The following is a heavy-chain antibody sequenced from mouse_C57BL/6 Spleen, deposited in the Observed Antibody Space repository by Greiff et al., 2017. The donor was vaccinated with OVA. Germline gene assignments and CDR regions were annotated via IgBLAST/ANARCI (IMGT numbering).Heavy chain of an antibody. D-gene: IGHD2-4*01. CDR3: ARIYDYDGIFAY. CDR1: GFSLTSYG. Sequence: VKLMESGPGLVQPSQSLSITCTVSGFSLTSYGVHWVRQSPGKGLEWLGVIWSGGSTDYNAAFISRLSISKDNSKSQVFFKMNSLQADDTAIYYCARIYDYDGIFAYWGQGTLVTVSA. V-gene: IGHV2-2*01. CDR2: IWSGGST. J-gene: IGHJ3*01.